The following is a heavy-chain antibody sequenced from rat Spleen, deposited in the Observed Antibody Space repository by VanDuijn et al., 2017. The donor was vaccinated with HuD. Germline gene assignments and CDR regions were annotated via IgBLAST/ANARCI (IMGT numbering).Heavy chain of an antibody. V-gene: IGHV5-22*01. Sequence: EVQLVESGGGLVQPGRSLKLSCAASGFTFRDYYMAWVRQAPKKGLEWVASISYEGTSTYYGDSVKGRFTISRDNAKNTLYLQMDSLRSEDTATYYCTREIMFYFDYWGQGVMVTVSS. J-gene: IGHJ2*01. CDR1: GFTFRDYY. CDR2: ISYEGTST. D-gene: IGHD1-5*01. CDR3: TREIMFYFDY.